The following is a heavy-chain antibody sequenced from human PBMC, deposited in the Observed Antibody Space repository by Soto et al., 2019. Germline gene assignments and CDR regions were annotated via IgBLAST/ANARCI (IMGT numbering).Heavy chain of an antibody. J-gene: IGHJ4*02. CDR1: GGSFSGYY. D-gene: IGHD6-13*01. Sequence: PSETLSLTCAVYGGSFSGYYWSWIRQPPGKGLEWIGEINHSGSTNYNPSLKSRVTISVDTSKNQFSLKLSSVTAADTAVYYCARGARPGSWFRILDFDYWGQGILVTVSS. V-gene: IGHV4-34*01. CDR2: INHSGST. CDR3: ARGARPGSWFRILDFDY.